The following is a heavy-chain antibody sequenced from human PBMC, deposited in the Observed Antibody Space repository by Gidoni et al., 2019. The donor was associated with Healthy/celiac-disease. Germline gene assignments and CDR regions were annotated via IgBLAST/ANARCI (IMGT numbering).Heavy chain of an antibody. CDR1: AGSLSSGVYY. V-gene: IGHV4-30-4*01. CDR3: ARGLSSGKYYYYYYMDV. Sequence: QVQLQESCPGMVKASQTLSPNCTSSAGSLSSGVYYWSWIRQPPGKGLEWIGYIYCSGSTYYNPSLKSRVTISVDTSKNQFSLKLSSVTAADTAVYYCARGLSSGKYYYYYYMDVWGKGTTVTVSS. D-gene: IGHD3-22*01. J-gene: IGHJ6*03. CDR2: IYCSGST.